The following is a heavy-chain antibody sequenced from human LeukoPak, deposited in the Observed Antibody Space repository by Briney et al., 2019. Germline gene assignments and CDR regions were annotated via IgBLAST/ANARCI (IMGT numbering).Heavy chain of an antibody. CDR3: ARDEYGSGSFDY. CDR2: IYSGGST. Sequence: GGSLRLSCAASGFTVSSNYMSWVRRAPGKGLEWVSVIYSGGSTYYADSVKGRFTISRDNSKNTLYLQMNSLRAEDTAVYYCARDEYGSGSFDYWGQGTLVTVSS. D-gene: IGHD3-10*01. J-gene: IGHJ4*02. CDR1: GFTVSSNY. V-gene: IGHV3-53*01.